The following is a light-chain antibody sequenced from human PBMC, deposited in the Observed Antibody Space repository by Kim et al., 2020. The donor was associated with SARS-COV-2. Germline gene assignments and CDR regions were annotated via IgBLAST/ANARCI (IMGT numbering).Light chain of an antibody. J-gene: IGLJ2*01. V-gene: IGLV2-14*01. CDR3: SSYTSSSTSVV. Sequence: QSALTQPPSVSGSPGQPITISCTATSSDVGGYNYVSWYQQHPGKAPKLMIYDVSKRPSGVSNRFSGSKSGNTASLTISGLQAEDEADYYCSSYTSSSTSVVFGGGTQLTVL. CDR2: DVS. CDR1: SSDVGGYNY.